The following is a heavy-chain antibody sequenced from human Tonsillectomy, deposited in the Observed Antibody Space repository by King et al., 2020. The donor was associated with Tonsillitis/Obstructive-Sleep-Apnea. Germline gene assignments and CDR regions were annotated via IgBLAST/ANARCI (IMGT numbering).Heavy chain of an antibody. Sequence: VQLVESGGGLIQPGGSLRLSCAASGFTVSSNYMSWVRQAPGKGLEWVSVIYSGGNTYYADSVKGRFTISRDNSRNTLFLQMNSLRAEDTAVYYCARVRITIFLVVWGQGTTVTVSS. CDR2: IYSGGNT. J-gene: IGHJ6*02. CDR1: GFTVSSNY. D-gene: IGHD3-3*01. CDR3: ARVRITIFLVV. V-gene: IGHV3-53*01.